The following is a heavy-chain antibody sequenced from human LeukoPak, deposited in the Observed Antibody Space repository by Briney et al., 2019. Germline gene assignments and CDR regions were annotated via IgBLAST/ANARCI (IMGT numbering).Heavy chain of an antibody. CDR2: ISAYNSNT. D-gene: IGHD3-22*01. V-gene: IGHV1-18*01. CDR1: GYTFTSYG. J-gene: IGHJ4*02. CDR3: VGSGYYYGLYFDY. Sequence: GASVKVSCKASGYTFTSYGISWVRQAPGQGLEWMGWISAYNSNTNYAQKFRGRVTITTDESTSTAYMELSSLRSEDTAVYYCVGSGYYYGLYFDYWGQGTLVTVSS.